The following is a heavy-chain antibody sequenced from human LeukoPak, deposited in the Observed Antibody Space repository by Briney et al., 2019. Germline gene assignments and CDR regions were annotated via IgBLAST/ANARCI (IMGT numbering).Heavy chain of an antibody. D-gene: IGHD3-22*01. J-gene: IGHJ4*02. CDR2: IKSKTDGCTT. Sequence: GGSLRLSCAASGFTFSNAWMSWVRQAPGKGLEWVGRIKSKTDGCTTDYAAPVKGRFTISRDDTKNTLYLQMNSLKTEDTAVYYCTTDSSGSDYWGQGTLVTVSS. CDR3: TTDSSGSDY. V-gene: IGHV3-15*01. CDR1: GFTFSNAW.